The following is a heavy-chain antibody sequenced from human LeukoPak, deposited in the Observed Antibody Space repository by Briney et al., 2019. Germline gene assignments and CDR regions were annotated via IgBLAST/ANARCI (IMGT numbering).Heavy chain of an antibody. CDR2: ISYDGSNR. D-gene: IGHD6-13*01. V-gene: IGHV3-30-3*01. CDR3: AREEQDSSSWYSAGGFDY. J-gene: IGHJ4*02. CDR1: GFTFSGYA. Sequence: GGSLRLSCAASGFTFSGYAIHWVRQAPGKGLEWVAVISYDGSNRYYADSVKGRFTISRDNSQNTLYLAMDSLRAEDTAVYYCAREEQDSSSWYSAGGFDYWGQGTLVTVSS.